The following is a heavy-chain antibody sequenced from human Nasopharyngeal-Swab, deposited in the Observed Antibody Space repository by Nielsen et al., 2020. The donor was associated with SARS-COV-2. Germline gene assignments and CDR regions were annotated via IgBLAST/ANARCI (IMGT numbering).Heavy chain of an antibody. CDR2: ISGSGGSP. CDR1: GFTFRTHA. CDR3: AKDGGAYFDS. J-gene: IGHJ4*02. D-gene: IGHD3-16*01. Sequence: GESLKISCAASGFTFRTHAMTWVRQAPRKGLDWVSLISGSGGSPYYADSVKGRFTISRDDSKNTLYLQMNSLRAEDTAVYYCAKDGGAYFDSWGQGTLVTVSS. V-gene: IGHV3-23*01.